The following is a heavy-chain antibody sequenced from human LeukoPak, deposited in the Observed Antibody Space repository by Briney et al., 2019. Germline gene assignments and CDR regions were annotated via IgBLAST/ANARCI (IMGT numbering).Heavy chain of an antibody. V-gene: IGHV1-3*01. CDR1: GYTFTSYA. CDR3: ARAYSSGWSRGYYFDY. D-gene: IGHD6-19*01. CDR2: INAGNGNT. J-gene: IGHJ4*02. Sequence: ASVKVSCKASGYTFTSYAMHWVRQAPGQRLEWMGWINAGNGNTKYSQKFQGRVTITRDTSASTAYMELSSLRSEDTAVYYCARAYSSGWSRGYYFDYWGQRTLVTVSS.